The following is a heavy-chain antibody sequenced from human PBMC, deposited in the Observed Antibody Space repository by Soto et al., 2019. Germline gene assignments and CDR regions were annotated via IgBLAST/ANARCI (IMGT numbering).Heavy chain of an antibody. V-gene: IGHV4-34*01. Sequence: SETLSLSCAVYGGSFSGYYWSWIRQPPGKGLEWIGEINHSGSTNYNPSLKSRVTISVDTSKNQFSLKLSSVTAADTAVYYCARGSSGWSTSLYYYYYYMDVWGKGTTVTVS. CDR2: INHSGST. J-gene: IGHJ6*03. D-gene: IGHD2-2*01. CDR3: ARGSSGWSTSLYYYYYYMDV. CDR1: GGSFSGYY.